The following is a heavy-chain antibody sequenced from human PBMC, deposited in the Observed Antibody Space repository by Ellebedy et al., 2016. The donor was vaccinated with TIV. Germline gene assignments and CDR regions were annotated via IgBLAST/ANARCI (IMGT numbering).Heavy chain of an antibody. J-gene: IGHJ4*02. CDR2: ISSSSSYI. D-gene: IGHD1-26*01. Sequence: GESLKISCAASGFTFSSYSMNWVRQAPGKGLEWVSSISSSSSYIYYADSVKGRFTISRDNAKNSLYLQMNSLRAEDTAVYYCASPVGATGGDDYWGQGTLVTVSS. CDR1: GFTFSSYS. CDR3: ASPVGATGGDDY. V-gene: IGHV3-21*01.